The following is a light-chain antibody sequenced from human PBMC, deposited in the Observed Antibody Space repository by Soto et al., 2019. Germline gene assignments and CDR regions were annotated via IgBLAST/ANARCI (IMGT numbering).Light chain of an antibody. CDR3: KQYYSFPPT. CDR1: QGISSL. Sequence: DIQMTQSPSSVSASVGDRVTITCRASQGISSLLAWYQQKPGKAPELLIYAAYTLQSGVQSRFSGSGSGTDFTLTISCLQSEDFATYYCKQYYSFPPTFGQGTKVDIK. J-gene: IGKJ1*01. V-gene: IGKV1-12*01. CDR2: AAY.